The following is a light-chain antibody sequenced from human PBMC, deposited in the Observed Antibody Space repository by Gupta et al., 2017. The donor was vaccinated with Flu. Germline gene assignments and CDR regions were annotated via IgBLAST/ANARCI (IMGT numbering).Light chain of an antibody. V-gene: IGLV2-14*01. CDR1: SSDVGGYNY. Sequence: QSALTQPASVSGSPGQSITISCTGTSSDVGGYNYVSWYQPPPGKAPKLMIYEVSNRPSGVSNRFSGSKSGNTASLTISGLQAEDEADYYCSSDTSSSTVVFGGGTKLTVL. J-gene: IGLJ2*01. CDR2: EVS. CDR3: SSDTSSSTVV.